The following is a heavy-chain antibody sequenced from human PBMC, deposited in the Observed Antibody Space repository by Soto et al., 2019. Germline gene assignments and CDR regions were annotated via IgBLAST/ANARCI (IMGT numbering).Heavy chain of an antibody. D-gene: IGHD4-4*01. CDR2: ISYDGSNK. V-gene: IGHV3-30*18. J-gene: IGHJ6*02. CDR1: GFTFSSYG. Sequence: VQLVESGGGVVQPGRSLRLSCAASGFTFSSYGMHWVRQAPGKGLEWVAVISYDGSNKYYADSVKGRFTISRDNSKNTLYLQMNSLRAEDTAVYYCAKSKTETYYYGMDVWGQGTTVTVSS. CDR3: AKSKTETYYYGMDV.